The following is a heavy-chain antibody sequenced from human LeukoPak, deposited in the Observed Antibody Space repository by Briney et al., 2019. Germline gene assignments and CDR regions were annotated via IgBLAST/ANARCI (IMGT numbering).Heavy chain of an antibody. V-gene: IGHV1-8*03. CDR3: AKVIHYYDSSGYYLGYYFDY. CDR2: MNPNSGNT. J-gene: IGHJ4*02. CDR1: GYTFTSYG. Sequence: ASVKVSCKASGYTFTSYGISWVRQATGQGLEWMGWMNPNSGNTGYAQKFQGRVTITRNTSISTAYMELSSLRSEDTAVHYCAKVIHYYDSSGYYLGYYFDYWGQGTLVTVSS. D-gene: IGHD3-22*01.